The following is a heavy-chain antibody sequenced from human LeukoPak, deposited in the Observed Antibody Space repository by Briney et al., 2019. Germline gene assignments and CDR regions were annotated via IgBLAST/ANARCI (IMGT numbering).Heavy chain of an antibody. J-gene: IGHJ5*02. Sequence: GGSLRLSCAASGFTFSNYTMSWVPQAPGMGLEWGSGLSNSGNSTYHADAVKRRFTISSDNPKNTLYLQMNRRRAEDTAVYYCAKPQRGGSYYLGWFDPWGQGTLVSVSS. CDR1: GFTFSNYT. CDR2: LSNSGNST. D-gene: IGHD1-26*01. V-gene: IGHV3-23*01. CDR3: AKPQRGGSYYLGWFDP.